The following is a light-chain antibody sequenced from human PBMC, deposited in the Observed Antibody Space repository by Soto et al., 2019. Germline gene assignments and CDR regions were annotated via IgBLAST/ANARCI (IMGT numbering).Light chain of an antibody. CDR2: DVN. V-gene: IGLV2-14*03. Sequence: QSVLTQPASVSGSPGQSIAISCTGTSRVFCSYNSVSWYQQYPGNAPKLMLHDVNNRPSGISDRFSGSKSGNTASLTISGLQAEDEADYYCSSFTSSTSYVFGTGTKVTVL. CDR3: SSFTSSTSYV. J-gene: IGLJ1*01. CDR1: SRVFCSYNS.